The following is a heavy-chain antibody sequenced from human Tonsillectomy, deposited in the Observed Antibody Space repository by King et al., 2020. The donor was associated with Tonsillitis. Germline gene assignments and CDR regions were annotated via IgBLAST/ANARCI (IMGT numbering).Heavy chain of an antibody. V-gene: IGHV3-43*01. J-gene: IGHJ4*02. D-gene: IGHD4-11*01. Sequence: VQLVESGGVVVQPGGSLRLSCAASGFTVDDYTMHCVRQAPGKGLEWVYLFVWDGGNPYYADSVKGRFTISRDNSKNSLYLQKNSLRTEDTALYSCAKGLSNSFAYWGQGTLVTVSS. CDR3: AKGLSNSFAY. CDR1: GFTVDDYT. CDR2: FVWDGGNP.